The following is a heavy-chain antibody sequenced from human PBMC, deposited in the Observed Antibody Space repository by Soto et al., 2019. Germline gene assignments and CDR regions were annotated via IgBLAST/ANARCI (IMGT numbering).Heavy chain of an antibody. Sequence: PGGSRRLSWAASGFTFSSYAMNWGRQAPGKGLEWVSTIRTSVGDTYYAASVKGRFTISRDNSKSTVYLHLNSLRAEDTAIYYCAKDPTYDYGYFDSWGQGTLVTVSS. CDR3: AKDPTYDYGYFDS. CDR2: IRTSVGDT. D-gene: IGHD4-17*01. CDR1: GFTFSSYA. J-gene: IGHJ4*02. V-gene: IGHV3-23*01.